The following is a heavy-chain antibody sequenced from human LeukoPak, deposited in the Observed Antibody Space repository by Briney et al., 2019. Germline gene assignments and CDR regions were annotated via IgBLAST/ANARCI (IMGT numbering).Heavy chain of an antibody. CDR3: ARRAVVVPAAMYFDY. V-gene: IGHV4-34*01. J-gene: IGHJ4*02. Sequence: SETLSLTCAVYGGSFSGYYWSWIRQPPGKGLEWIGEINHSGSTNYNPSLKSRVTISVDTSKNQFYLKLSSVTAADTAVYYCARRAVVVPAAMYFDYWGQGTLVTVSS. D-gene: IGHD2-2*01. CDR1: GGSFSGYY. CDR2: INHSGST.